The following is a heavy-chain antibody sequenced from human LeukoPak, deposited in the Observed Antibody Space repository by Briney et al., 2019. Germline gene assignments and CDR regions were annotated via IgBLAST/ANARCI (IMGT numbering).Heavy chain of an antibody. J-gene: IGHJ6*03. CDR2: IGKDGSNK. V-gene: IGHV3-30*02. D-gene: IGHD6-19*01. CDR3: AKRAGIAVAGTRLSYMDV. Sequence: PGGSQRLSCAASGFTFSSYGMHWVRQAPGKGLEWVAFIGKDGSNKYYADSVKGRFNISRDNSKNTLYLQMNSLRAEDTAVYYCAKRAGIAVAGTRLSYMDVWGKGTMVTVSS. CDR1: GFTFSSYG.